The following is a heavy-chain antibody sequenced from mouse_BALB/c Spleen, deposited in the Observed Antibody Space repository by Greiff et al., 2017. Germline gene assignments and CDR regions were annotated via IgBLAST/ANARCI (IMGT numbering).Heavy chain of an antibody. J-gene: IGHJ4*01. CDR1: GYAFTNYL. Sequence: QVQLQQSGAELVRPGTSVKVSCKASGYAFTNYLIEWVKQRPGQGLEWIGVINPGSGGTNYNEKFKGKATLTADKSSSTAYMQLSSLTSGDSAVYFCARRGPGAMDYWGQGTSVTVSS. CDR2: INPGSGGT. CDR3: ARRGPGAMDY. V-gene: IGHV1-54*01.